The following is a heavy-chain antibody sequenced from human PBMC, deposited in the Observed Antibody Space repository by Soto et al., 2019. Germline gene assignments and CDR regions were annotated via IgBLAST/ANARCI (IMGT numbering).Heavy chain of an antibody. V-gene: IGHV4-4*07. CDR2: IHTSGST. D-gene: IGHD1-20*01. Sequence: SETLSLTCTVSGGSIISFSCIFIRHSSLKGLEWIGLIHTSGSTNYNPSLRGRVAMSVDTSKNQFSLNLNSVTAADTAVYFCVRGPNWNYYYYGVDVWGQGTTVTVSS. CDR1: GGSIISFS. J-gene: IGHJ6*02. CDR3: VRGPNWNYYYYGVDV.